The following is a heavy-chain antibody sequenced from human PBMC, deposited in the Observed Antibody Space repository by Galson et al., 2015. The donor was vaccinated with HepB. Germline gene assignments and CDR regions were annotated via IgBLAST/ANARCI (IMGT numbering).Heavy chain of an antibody. J-gene: IGHJ5*02. CDR1: GITFSAYA. D-gene: IGHD6-19*01. CDR3: AKGGYNSGWLDP. V-gene: IGHV3-23*01. Sequence: SLRLSCAASGITFSAYAMTWVRQTPGKGLEWVSTITANGGTTSNADSVKGRFTVSRDNTKNTLYLEMMSLRVEDTAVYHCAKGGYNSGWLDPWGQGTPITVSS. CDR2: ITANGGTT.